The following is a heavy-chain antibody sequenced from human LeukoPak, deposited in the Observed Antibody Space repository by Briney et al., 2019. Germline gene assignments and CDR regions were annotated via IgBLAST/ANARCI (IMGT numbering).Heavy chain of an antibody. CDR2: IKQDGREK. V-gene: IGHV3-7*01. J-gene: IGHJ5*02. Sequence: PGRSLRLSCAASGFTLSSNWMSWVRQAPGKGLEWVASIKQDGREKYCVDSVKGRFTISRDNANNSLYLQMNSLRADDTAVYYCARDIGLRKAAPPGWFDPWGQGALVTVSS. CDR3: ARDIGLRKAAPPGWFDP. CDR1: GFTLSSNW. D-gene: IGHD6-6*01.